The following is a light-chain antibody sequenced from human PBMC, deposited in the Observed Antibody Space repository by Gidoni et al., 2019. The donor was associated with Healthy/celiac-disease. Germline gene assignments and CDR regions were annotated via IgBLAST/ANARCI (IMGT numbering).Light chain of an antibody. CDR2: GAS. CDR3: QQFDSWPLA. J-gene: IGKJ3*01. V-gene: IGKV3-15*01. CDR1: QSVSTN. Sequence: DIVMTQSPATLSASPGEEATLSCRASQSVSTNVAWYQQQRGQAPRLIISGASSRPPGISARFSGSGSGTEFSLSISSLESEDFAVYYCQQFDSWPLAFGPGT.